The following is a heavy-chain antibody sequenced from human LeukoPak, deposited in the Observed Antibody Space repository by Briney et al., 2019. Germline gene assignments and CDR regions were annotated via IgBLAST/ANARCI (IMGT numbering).Heavy chain of an antibody. J-gene: IGHJ4*02. CDR3: KTYGSGSYFDLDY. CDR1: GYTFTGYY. Sequence: GASVKVSCKASGYTFTGYYMHWVRQAPGQGLEWMGWINPNSGGTNYAQKFQGRVTMTRDTSISTAYMELSRLRSDDTAVYYCKTYGSGSYFDLDYWGQGTLVTVSS. CDR2: INPNSGGT. D-gene: IGHD3-10*01. V-gene: IGHV1-2*02.